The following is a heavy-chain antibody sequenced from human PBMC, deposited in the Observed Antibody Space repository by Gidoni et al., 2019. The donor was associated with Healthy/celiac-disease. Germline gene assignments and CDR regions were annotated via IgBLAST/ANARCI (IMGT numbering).Heavy chain of an antibody. CDR2: ISSSGSTI. Sequence: QVQLVESGGGLVTPGGSLRLSCAASGFTFRDYYMSWIRQAPGKGLEWVSYISSSGSTIYYADSVKGRCTISRDNAKNSLYLQMNSLRAEDTAVYYCARDLARIAVAALGYWGQGTLVTVSS. CDR1: GFTFRDYY. J-gene: IGHJ4*02. D-gene: IGHD6-19*01. V-gene: IGHV3-11*01. CDR3: ARDLARIAVAALGY.